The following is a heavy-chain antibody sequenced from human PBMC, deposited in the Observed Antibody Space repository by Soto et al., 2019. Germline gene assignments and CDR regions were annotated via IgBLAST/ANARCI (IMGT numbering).Heavy chain of an antibody. J-gene: IGHJ5*02. V-gene: IGHV1-18*01. CDR1: GSTFTSCG. D-gene: IGHD6-19*01. CDR2: ISAYNGNT. Sequence: GPSVKVSCKASGSTFTSCGISWVRQAPGQGLEWMGWISAYNGNTNYAQKLQGRVTMTTDTSTSTAYMELRSLRSDDTAVYYCARGSSVAGRNNWFDPWGQGTLVTVSS. CDR3: ARGSSVAGRNNWFDP.